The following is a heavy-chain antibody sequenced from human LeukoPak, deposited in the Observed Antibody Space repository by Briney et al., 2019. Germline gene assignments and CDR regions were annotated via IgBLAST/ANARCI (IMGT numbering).Heavy chain of an antibody. Sequence: ASVKVSCKASDYTFTSYGISWVRQAPGQGLEWMGWISAYNGNTNYAQKLQGRVTMTTDTSTSTAYMELRSLRSDDTAVYYCARGGSSGWYNYYFDYWGQGTLVTVSS. CDR3: ARGGSSGWYNYYFDY. CDR2: ISAYNGNT. V-gene: IGHV1-18*01. J-gene: IGHJ4*02. D-gene: IGHD6-19*01. CDR1: DYTFTSYG.